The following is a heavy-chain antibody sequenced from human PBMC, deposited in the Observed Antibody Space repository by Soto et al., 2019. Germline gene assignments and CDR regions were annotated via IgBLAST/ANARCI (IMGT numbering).Heavy chain of an antibody. CDR2: IQQDGSEK. CDR3: ARDRRAAANEYFHH. J-gene: IGHJ1*01. D-gene: IGHD6-13*01. CDR1: GFTFSSYW. V-gene: IGHV3-7*03. Sequence: EVQLVESGGGLVQPGGSLRLSCAASGFTFSSYWMSWVRQAPGKGLEWVANIQQDGSEKYYAESVKGRFTISRDNAKNSLYLQNNSLRAEDTAEYYCARDRRAAANEYFHHWGQGTLVTVSS.